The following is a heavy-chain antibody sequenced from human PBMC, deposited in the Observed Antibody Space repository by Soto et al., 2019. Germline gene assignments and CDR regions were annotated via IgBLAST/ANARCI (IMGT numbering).Heavy chain of an antibody. Sequence: QVQLVESGGGVVQPGRSLRLSCAPSEFTFRSYAMHWVRQAPGRGLEWVAFISYDGSDKFYADSVKGRFTISRDNSKNTLYLQMNSLRDEDTAVYYCAREGGGPLGAMDVWGQGTTATVSS. CDR1: EFTFRSYA. CDR3: AREGGGPLGAMDV. D-gene: IGHD3-16*01. CDR2: ISYDGSDK. J-gene: IGHJ6*02. V-gene: IGHV3-30-3*01.